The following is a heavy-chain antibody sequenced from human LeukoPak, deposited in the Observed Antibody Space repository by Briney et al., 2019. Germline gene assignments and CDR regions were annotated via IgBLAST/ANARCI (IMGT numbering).Heavy chain of an antibody. CDR1: GFSFSSYG. J-gene: IGHJ3*02. CDR3: AKDYNWLSLEDAFDI. Sequence: GRSLRLSCAASGFSFSSYGMHWVRQAPGKGLEWVAVISYEGSNNYYADCVKGRFTSSRDNSKNMLYSQMNRLKAEDTAVYYCAKDYNWLSLEDAFDIWGQGTMVTVSS. D-gene: IGHD1-20*01. V-gene: IGHV3-30*18. CDR2: ISYEGSNN.